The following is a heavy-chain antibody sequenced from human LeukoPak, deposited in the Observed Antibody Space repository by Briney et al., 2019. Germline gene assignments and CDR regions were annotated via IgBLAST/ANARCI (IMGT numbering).Heavy chain of an antibody. CDR1: GGTFSSYA. Sequence: SVKVSCKASGGTFSSYAISWVRQAPGQGLEWMGRIIPILGIANYAQKFQGRVTITADKSTSTAYMELSSLRSEDTAVYYCAIDYGAKRGFDYWGQGTLVTVSS. D-gene: IGHD4-17*01. J-gene: IGHJ4*02. CDR2: IIPILGIA. CDR3: AIDYGAKRGFDY. V-gene: IGHV1-69*04.